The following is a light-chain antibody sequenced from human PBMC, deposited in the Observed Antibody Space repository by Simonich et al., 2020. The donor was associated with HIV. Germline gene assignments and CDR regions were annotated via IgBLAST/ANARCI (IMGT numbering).Light chain of an antibody. CDR2: GSS. CDR3: QQYNSWPT. V-gene: IGKV3-15*01. Sequence: EIVMTQSPATLSVSPGERATLSCRASQSVSSNLAWYQQKAGQAPRLVIYGSSTRATGIPARFSGSGSGTEFTLTISSMQSEDFAVYYCQQYNSWPTFGGGARVEIK. J-gene: IGKJ4*01. CDR1: QSVSSN.